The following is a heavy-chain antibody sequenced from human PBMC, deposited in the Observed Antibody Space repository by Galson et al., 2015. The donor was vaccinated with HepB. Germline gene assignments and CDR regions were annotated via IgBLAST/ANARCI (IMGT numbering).Heavy chain of an antibody. Sequence: SVKVSCKASGYTFTSYYMHWVRQAPGQGLEWMGIINPSGGSTSYAQKFQGSVTMTRDTSTSTVYMELSSLRSEDTAVYYCAREPLQDGYNNNRYYYGMDVWGQGTTVTVSS. CDR2: INPSGGST. J-gene: IGHJ6*02. D-gene: IGHD5-24*01. V-gene: IGHV1-46*01. CDR1: GYTFTSYY. CDR3: AREPLQDGYNNNRYYYGMDV.